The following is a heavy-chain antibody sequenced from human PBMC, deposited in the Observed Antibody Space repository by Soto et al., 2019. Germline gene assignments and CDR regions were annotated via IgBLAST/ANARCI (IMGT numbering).Heavy chain of an antibody. V-gene: IGHV1-18*01. D-gene: IGHD6-13*01. Sequence: ASVKVSCKASGYTFTSYGISWLRQAPGQGLEWMGWISAYNGNTNYAQKLQGRVTMTTDTSTSTAYMELRSLRSDDTVVYYCARVIPVAAAGTDWFDPWGQGTLVTAPQ. CDR2: ISAYNGNT. CDR3: ARVIPVAAAGTDWFDP. J-gene: IGHJ5*02. CDR1: GYTFTSYG.